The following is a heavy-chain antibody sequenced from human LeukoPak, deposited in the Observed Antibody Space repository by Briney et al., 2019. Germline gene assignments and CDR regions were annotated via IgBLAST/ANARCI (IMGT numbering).Heavy chain of an antibody. Sequence: SETLSLTCTVSGGSISSYYWSWIRQPPGKGLEGIGYTYYNGSTNYNPSLKSRVTISVDTSKNQFSLKLSSVNAADTAVYYCARWGDGYNSWPYESYYFDYWGQGTLVTVSS. CDR2: TYYNGST. CDR3: ARWGDGYNSWPYESYYFDY. CDR1: GGSISSYY. D-gene: IGHD5-24*01. V-gene: IGHV4-59*08. J-gene: IGHJ4*02.